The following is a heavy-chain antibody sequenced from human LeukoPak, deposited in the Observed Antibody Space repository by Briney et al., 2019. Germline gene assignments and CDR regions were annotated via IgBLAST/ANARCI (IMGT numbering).Heavy chain of an antibody. J-gene: IGHJ4*02. Sequence: ASVTVSFKSSGYTFTVYYMHWVRQAPGQGLEWMGWINPNSGGTNYAQKFQGRVTMTRDTSISTAYMELSRLRSDDTAVYYWARESTMGFDYWGQGTLVTVSS. CDR1: GYTFTVYY. CDR3: ARESTMGFDY. V-gene: IGHV1-2*02. D-gene: IGHD2-2*01. CDR2: INPNSGGT.